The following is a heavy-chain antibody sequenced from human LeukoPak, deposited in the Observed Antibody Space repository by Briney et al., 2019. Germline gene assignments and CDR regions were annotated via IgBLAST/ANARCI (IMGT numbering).Heavy chain of an antibody. CDR3: TRTRDGYNLIDC. J-gene: IGHJ4*02. Sequence: GGSLRLSCAASGFTFSSYGMSWVRQAPGKWLEWVAAISDDGSDKYYADSVKGRFTISRDNSKNTLYLQMNSLRPEDTAMYYCTRTRDGYNLIDCWGQGTLVTVSS. CDR1: GFTFSSYG. V-gene: IGHV3-30*04. D-gene: IGHD5-24*01. CDR2: ISDDGSDK.